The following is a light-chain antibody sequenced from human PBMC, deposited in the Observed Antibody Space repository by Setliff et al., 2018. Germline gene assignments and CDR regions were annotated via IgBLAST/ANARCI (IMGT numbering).Light chain of an antibody. Sequence: QSVLAQPASVSGSPGQSITISCTGTSSDVGGYNYVSWYQHHPGKAPQLMIYDVSKRPSGVSNRFSGSKSGNTASLTISGLQAEDEADYYCCSYASSSTFTVVVGRGTK. J-gene: IGLJ2*01. CDR1: SSDVGGYNY. V-gene: IGLV2-14*03. CDR3: CSYASSSTFTVV. CDR2: DVS.